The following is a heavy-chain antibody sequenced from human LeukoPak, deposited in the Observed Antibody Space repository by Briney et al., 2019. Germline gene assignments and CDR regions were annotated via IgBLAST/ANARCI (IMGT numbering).Heavy chain of an antibody. Sequence: GGSLRLSCAASGFTFTRYSMMWVRQPPGKGLEWISYISSSNTTRYYADSVKGRFTISRDNSKNTLYLQMNSLRAEDTAVYYCAKDPPSYTRWFDPWGQGTLVTVSS. CDR3: AKDPPSYTRWFDP. V-gene: IGHV3-48*01. CDR2: ISSSNTTR. CDR1: GFTFTRYS. J-gene: IGHJ5*02.